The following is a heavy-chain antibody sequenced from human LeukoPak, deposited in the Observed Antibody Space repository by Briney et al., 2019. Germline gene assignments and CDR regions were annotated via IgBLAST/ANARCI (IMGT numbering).Heavy chain of an antibody. V-gene: IGHV3-15*01. D-gene: IGHD5-18*01. CDR1: GGSFSGYY. J-gene: IGHJ4*02. CDR2: IKSKTDGGTT. Sequence: PSETLSLTCAVYGGSFSGYYWSWIRQAPGKGLEWVGRIKSKTDGGTTDYAAPVKGRFTISRDDSKNTLYLQMNSLKTEDTAVYYCTTIQGDWGQGTLVTVSS. CDR3: TTIQGD.